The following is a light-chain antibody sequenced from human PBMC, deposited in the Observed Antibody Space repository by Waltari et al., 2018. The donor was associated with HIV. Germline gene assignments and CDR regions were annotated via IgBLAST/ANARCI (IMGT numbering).Light chain of an antibody. CDR2: EVS. J-gene: IGLJ2*01. CDR1: SSDGGHYNL. Sequence: QSALTQPASVSGSPGQSITISCTGTSSDGGHYNLVSWYQQHPGKAPKLMIYEVSKRPSGVSNRFSGSKSGNTASLTISGLQAEDEADYYCCSYAGSVVFGGGTKLTVL. V-gene: IGLV2-23*02. CDR3: CSYAGSVV.